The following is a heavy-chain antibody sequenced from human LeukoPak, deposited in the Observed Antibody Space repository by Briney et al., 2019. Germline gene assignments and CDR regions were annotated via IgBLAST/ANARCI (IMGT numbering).Heavy chain of an antibody. CDR3: AKDRAGSSGWSVYYYYGMDV. CDR1: GFTFSGYG. V-gene: IGHV3-30*02. Sequence: PGGSLRLSCAASGFTFSGYGMHWVRQTPGKRLEWVAFIRYDGSTKFYADSVTGRFTISRDNSKNTLYLQMNSLRPDDTAVYYCAKDRAGSSGWSVYYYYGMDVWGQGTTVTVSS. J-gene: IGHJ6*02. D-gene: IGHD6-19*01. CDR2: IRYDGSTK.